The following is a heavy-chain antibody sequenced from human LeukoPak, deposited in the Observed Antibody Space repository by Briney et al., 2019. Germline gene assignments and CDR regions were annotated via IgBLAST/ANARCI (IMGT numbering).Heavy chain of an antibody. CDR3: ARDGGRWDLDF. V-gene: IGHV3-30*02. Sequence: GGSLRLSCAASGFSFSASAFHWARQAPGKGLEWVAFIWLDGNNEYADSVRGRFTISRDNSKNTLYLQINSLRPDDTAVYYCARDGGRWDLDFWGQGTLVTVSS. CDR1: GFSFSASA. D-gene: IGHD2-15*01. J-gene: IGHJ4*02. CDR2: IWLDGNNE.